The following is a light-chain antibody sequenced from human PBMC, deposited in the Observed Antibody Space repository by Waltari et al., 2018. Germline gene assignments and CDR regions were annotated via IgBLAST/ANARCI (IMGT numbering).Light chain of an antibody. CDR2: RNH. V-gene: IGLV1-47*01. J-gene: IGLJ2*01. CDR1: SFNIRSNN. Sequence: QSVLTQPPSASGAPGHSVTLPCSRRSFNIRSNNVHSSQQLPGTAPRLLIYRNHQRPSEVPDRFSGSKSGTSASLAISGLRAEDEADYYCAAWDDSLSGVVFGGGTKVTVL. CDR3: AAWDDSLSGVV.